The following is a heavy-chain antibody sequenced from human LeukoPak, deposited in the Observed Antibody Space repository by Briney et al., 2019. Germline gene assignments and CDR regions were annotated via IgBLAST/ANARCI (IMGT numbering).Heavy chain of an antibody. CDR2: IYHDGST. J-gene: IGHJ4*02. V-gene: IGHV4-38-2*02. CDR3: ARDTLNYYDSGPIGWGFDY. D-gene: IGHD3-10*01. Sequence: SETLSLTCTVSGYSISSGYYWGWIRQPPGKGLEWIGSIYHDGSTYYNPSLKSRVTISVDTSKNQFSLKLNSVTAADTAVYYCARDTLNYYDSGPIGWGFDYWGQGTLVTVSS. CDR1: GYSISSGYY.